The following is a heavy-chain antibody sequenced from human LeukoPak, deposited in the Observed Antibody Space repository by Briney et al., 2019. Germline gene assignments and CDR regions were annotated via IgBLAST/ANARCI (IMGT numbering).Heavy chain of an antibody. V-gene: IGHV1-18*01. CDR1: GYTFTLYG. Sequence: ASVKVSCKASGYTFTLYGITWVRQAPGQGLEWMGWISAYNGNKNYAQKFQGRVTMTTDTSTSTAYMELRSLRSDDTAVYYCAKADRREREWGRDLTTGAREPWSGWGQGTLVTVSS. CDR3: AKADRREREWGRDLTTGAREPWSG. CDR2: ISAYNGNK. J-gene: IGHJ4*02. D-gene: IGHD3-9*01.